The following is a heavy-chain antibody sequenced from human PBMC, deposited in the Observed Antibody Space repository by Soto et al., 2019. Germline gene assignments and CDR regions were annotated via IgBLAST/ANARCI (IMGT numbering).Heavy chain of an antibody. CDR2: ISSSSSYI. J-gene: IGHJ6*03. V-gene: IGHV3-21*01. Sequence: GGSLRLSCAASGFTFSSYSMNWVRQAPGKGLEWVSSISSSSSYIYYADSVKGRFTISRDNAKNPLYLQMNSLRAEDTAVYYCAGSQSSLYYYYYMDVWGKGTTVTVSS. CDR1: GFTFSSYS. D-gene: IGHD3-16*02. CDR3: AGSQSSLYYYYYMDV.